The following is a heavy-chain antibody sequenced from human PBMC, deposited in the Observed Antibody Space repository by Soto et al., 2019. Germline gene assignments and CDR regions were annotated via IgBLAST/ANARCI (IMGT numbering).Heavy chain of an antibody. CDR2: ISDSGANS. Sequence: VGSLRLSCVASGFSLSSHAVSWVRQTPEKGLEWVSSISDSGANSSYAEFVKVRFTVSRDNSKNTLYLQMNSLRAEDTAVYYCAKDTLPYYYDRGPFDYWGQGTLVTVSS. CDR3: AKDTLPYYYDRGPFDY. V-gene: IGHV3-23*01. CDR1: GFSLSSHA. J-gene: IGHJ4*02. D-gene: IGHD3-22*01.